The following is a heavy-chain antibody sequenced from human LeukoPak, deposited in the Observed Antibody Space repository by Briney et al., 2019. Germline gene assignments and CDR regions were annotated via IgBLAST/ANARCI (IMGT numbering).Heavy chain of an antibody. J-gene: IGHJ4*02. CDR1: GFTFSDYY. Sequence: GGSLRLSCAASGFTFSDYYMSWIRQAPGKGLVWVSYISSSSSYTSYADSVKGRFTISRDNAKNSLYLQMNSLRAEDTAVYYCAREVKAVPGDESFDYWGQGTLVTVSS. D-gene: IGHD6-19*01. V-gene: IGHV3-11*05. CDR3: AREVKAVPGDESFDY. CDR2: ISSSSSYT.